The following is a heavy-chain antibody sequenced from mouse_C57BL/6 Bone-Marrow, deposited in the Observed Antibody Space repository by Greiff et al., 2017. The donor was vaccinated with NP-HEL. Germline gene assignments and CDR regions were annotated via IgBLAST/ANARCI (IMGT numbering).Heavy chain of an antibody. V-gene: IGHV1-52*01. CDR2: IDPSDSET. J-gene: IGHJ2*01. Sequence: QVQLQQPGAELVRPGSSVKLSCKASGYTFTSYWMHWVKQRPIQGLEWIGNIDPSDSETHYNQKFKDKATLTVDKSSRTAYMQLISLTSEDSAVYYCSRVGGILPHYFDYWGQGTTLTVSS. CDR3: SRVGGILPHYFDY. D-gene: IGHD1-1*01. CDR1: GYTFTSYW.